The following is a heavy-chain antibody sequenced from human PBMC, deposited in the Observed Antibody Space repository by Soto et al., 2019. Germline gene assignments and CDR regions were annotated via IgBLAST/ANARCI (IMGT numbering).Heavy chain of an antibody. Sequence: SETLSLTCTVSGASISSGGYYWGWIRQQPGKGLEWIGSYYCSASTNHNPSLKSRVTISVATTKNQFSLKVTSVTAADTAIYYCARTTSGWDYFDFWGQGVLVTVSS. CDR2: YYCSAST. D-gene: IGHD1-1*01. CDR1: GASISSGGYY. CDR3: ARTTSGWDYFDF. J-gene: IGHJ4*02. V-gene: IGHV4-39*01.